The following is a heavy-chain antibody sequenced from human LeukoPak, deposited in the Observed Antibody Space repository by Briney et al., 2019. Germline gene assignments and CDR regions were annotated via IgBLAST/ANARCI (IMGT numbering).Heavy chain of an antibody. CDR3: ARRLSSGWYSYFDY. V-gene: IGHV4-39*01. D-gene: IGHD6-19*01. CDR2: IYYSGST. J-gene: IGHJ4*02. Sequence: WVRQAPGKGLEWIGSIYYSGSTYYNPSLKSRVTISVDTSKNQFSLKLSSVTAADTAVYYCARRLSSGWYSYFDYWGQGTLVTVSS.